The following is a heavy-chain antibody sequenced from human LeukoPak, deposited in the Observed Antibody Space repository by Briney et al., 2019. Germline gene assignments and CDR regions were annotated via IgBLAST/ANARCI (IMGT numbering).Heavy chain of an antibody. CDR3: ARDGDYDWNYRSGFDY. D-gene: IGHD1-7*01. CDR1: GFTFSSYG. Sequence: TGGSLRLSCAASGFTFSSYGMHWVRQAPGKGLEWVAVISYDGSNKYYADSVKGRFTISRDNSKNTLYLQMNSLRAEDTAVYYCARDGDYDWNYRSGFDYWGQGTLVTVSS. V-gene: IGHV3-30*03. CDR2: ISYDGSNK. J-gene: IGHJ4*02.